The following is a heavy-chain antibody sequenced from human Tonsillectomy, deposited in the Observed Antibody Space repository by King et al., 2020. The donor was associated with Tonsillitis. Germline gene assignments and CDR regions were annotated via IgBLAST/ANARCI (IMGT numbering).Heavy chain of an antibody. D-gene: IGHD3-22*01. CDR1: GYSFTSYW. Sequence: QLVQSGAEVKKPGESLKISCKGSGYSFTSYWIGWVRQMPGKGLEWMGIIYPGDSDTRYSPSFQGQVTISADKSISTAYLQWSSLKASDTAMYYCARRWDYYDNSGYYYYFDYWGQGTLVTVSS. V-gene: IGHV5-51*03. CDR2: IYPGDSDT. J-gene: IGHJ4*02. CDR3: ARRWDYYDNSGYYYYFDY.